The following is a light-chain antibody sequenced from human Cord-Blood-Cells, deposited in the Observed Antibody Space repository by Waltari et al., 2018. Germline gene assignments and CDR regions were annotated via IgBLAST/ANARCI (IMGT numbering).Light chain of an antibody. J-gene: IGKJ2*01. CDR2: GAS. CDR3: QQYGNSPYT. CDR1: QSVSSSY. V-gene: IGKV3-20*01. Sequence: EIVLTHSPGPLSLSPGERAPLSCRASQSVSSSYLAWYQQKPGQAPRLLIYGASSRATGIPDRFSGSGSGTDFTLTISRLEPEDFAVYYCQQYGNSPYTFGQGTKLEIK.